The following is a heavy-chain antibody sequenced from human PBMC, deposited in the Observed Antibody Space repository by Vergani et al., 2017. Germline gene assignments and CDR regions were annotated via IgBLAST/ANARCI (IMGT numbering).Heavy chain of an antibody. D-gene: IGHD3-10*01. CDR3: ARGPWAVRGVYYFDY. CDR2: IIPSLATT. Sequence: QVQLVQSGAEVKKPGSSVKVSCKASGGTFSSYALNWVRQAPGQGLEWMGSIIPSLATTIYAQKFQGRVTITADESTSTAYMELSSLRSEDTAVYYCARGPWAVRGVYYFDYWGQGTLVTVSS. J-gene: IGHJ4*02. V-gene: IGHV1-69*11. CDR1: GGTFSSYA.